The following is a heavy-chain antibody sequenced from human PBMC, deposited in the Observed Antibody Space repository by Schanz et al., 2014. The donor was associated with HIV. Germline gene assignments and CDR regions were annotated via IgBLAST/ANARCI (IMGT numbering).Heavy chain of an antibody. CDR1: GFSDTFPGLTFP. Sequence: EAQLVESGGGLKEPGGSLRLSCAASGFSDTFPGLTFPTAWMTWVRQAPGKGLEWVSSISSSSSFIYYADSVRGRFTISRDSAKNSLYLQMSSLRAEDTAVYYCARGLPTPAAFDIWGQGTMVTVSS. V-gene: IGHV3-21*01. J-gene: IGHJ3*02. CDR3: ARGLPTPAAFDI. CDR2: ISSSSSFI. D-gene: IGHD3-16*01.